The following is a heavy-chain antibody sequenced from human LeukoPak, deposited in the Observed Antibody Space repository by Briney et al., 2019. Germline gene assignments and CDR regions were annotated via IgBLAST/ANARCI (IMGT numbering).Heavy chain of an antibody. Sequence: PSETLSLTCTVSGDSISSYYWSWIRQPAGKGLEWIGRIYNGGRTSYNPSLKSRVTMSVDTSKNQFSLKLSSVTAADTAVYYCAGGVRFFDYWGQGTLVTVSS. CDR2: IYNGGRT. V-gene: IGHV4-4*07. J-gene: IGHJ4*02. CDR1: GDSISSYY. D-gene: IGHD3-3*01. CDR3: AGGVRFFDY.